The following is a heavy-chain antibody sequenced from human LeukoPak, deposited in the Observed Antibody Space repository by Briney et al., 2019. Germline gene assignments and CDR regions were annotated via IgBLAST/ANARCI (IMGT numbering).Heavy chain of an antibody. Sequence: ASVKVSCKASGYTFTNYAVHWVRQAPGQGLEWMGWISAYNGNTNYAQKLQGRVTMTTDTSTSTAYMELRSLRSDDTAVYYCARVLTYYYDSSGYRLNYYFDYWGQGTLVTVSS. J-gene: IGHJ4*02. V-gene: IGHV1-18*01. CDR2: ISAYNGNT. CDR3: ARVLTYYYDSSGYRLNYYFDY. D-gene: IGHD3-22*01. CDR1: GYTFTNYA.